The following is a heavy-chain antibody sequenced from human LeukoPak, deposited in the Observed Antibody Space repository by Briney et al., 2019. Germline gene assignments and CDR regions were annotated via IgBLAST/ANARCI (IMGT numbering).Heavy chain of an antibody. D-gene: IGHD2-2*01. Sequence: GGSLRLSCAASGFTFSSYAMSWVRQAPGKGLEWVSAISGSGGSTYYADSVKGRFTISRDNSTNTLYLQMNSLRAEDTAVYYCAKEDIVVVPAASYYYYYGMDVWGQGTTVTVSS. V-gene: IGHV3-23*01. CDR1: GFTFSSYA. J-gene: IGHJ6*02. CDR3: AKEDIVVVPAASYYYYYGMDV. CDR2: ISGSGGST.